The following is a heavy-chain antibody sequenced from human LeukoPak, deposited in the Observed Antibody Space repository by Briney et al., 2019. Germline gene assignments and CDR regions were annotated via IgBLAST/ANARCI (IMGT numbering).Heavy chain of an antibody. CDR2: IYYSGST. Sequence: PSETLSLTCTVSGGSISSGDYYWSWIRQPPGKGLEWIGYIYYSGSTYYNPSLKSRVTISVDTSKNQFSLKLSSVTAADTAVYYRARADVDTAMVDYWGQGTLVTVSS. J-gene: IGHJ4*02. V-gene: IGHV4-30-4*08. D-gene: IGHD5-18*01. CDR3: ARADVDTAMVDY. CDR1: GGSISSGDYY.